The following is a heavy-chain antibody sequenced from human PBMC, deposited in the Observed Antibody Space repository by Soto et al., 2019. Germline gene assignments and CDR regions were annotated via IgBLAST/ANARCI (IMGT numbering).Heavy chain of an antibody. Sequence: GESLKISCEGSGYSLTSYWNAWVRQMPGKGLEWMGIIYPGDSDTKYSPSFQGQVTISADKFISTAYLQWSRLKASDTAMYYCARPRGNYYYGMDVWGQGTTVTVSS. CDR2: IYPGDSDT. CDR1: GYSLTSYW. CDR3: ARPRGNYYYGMDV. V-gene: IGHV5-51*01. J-gene: IGHJ6*02.